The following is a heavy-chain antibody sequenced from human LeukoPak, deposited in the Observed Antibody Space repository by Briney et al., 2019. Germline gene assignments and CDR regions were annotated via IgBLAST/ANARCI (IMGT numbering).Heavy chain of an antibody. Sequence: GASVKVSCKVSGYIFTGYFLHWVRRAPGQGLEWMGGINPHSGDTNYAQKFQGRVTMTRDTSISTASMELTRLRSDDTAVYYCARDSASSITIRWFDPWGQGTLVTVSS. CDR1: GYIFTGYF. J-gene: IGHJ5*02. D-gene: IGHD3-10*01. CDR2: INPHSGDT. V-gene: IGHV1-2*02. CDR3: ARDSASSITIRWFDP.